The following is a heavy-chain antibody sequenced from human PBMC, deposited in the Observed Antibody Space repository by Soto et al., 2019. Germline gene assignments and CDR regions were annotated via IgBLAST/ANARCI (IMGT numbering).Heavy chain of an antibody. D-gene: IGHD1-26*01. Sequence: ASVKVSCKASGYAITSYYMHWVRQAPGQGLEWMGIINPSGGSTSYAQKFQGRVTMTRDTSTSTVYMELSSLRSEDTAVYYCARTVGADYLNPRVNWFDPWGQGTLVTVSS. CDR2: INPSGGST. CDR3: ARTVGADYLNPRVNWFDP. J-gene: IGHJ5*02. CDR1: GYAITSYY. V-gene: IGHV1-46*01.